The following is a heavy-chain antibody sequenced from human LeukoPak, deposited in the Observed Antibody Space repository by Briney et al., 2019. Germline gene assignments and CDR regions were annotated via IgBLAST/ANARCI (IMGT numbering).Heavy chain of an antibody. D-gene: IGHD3-22*01. J-gene: IGHJ4*02. CDR2: IKQDGSEK. CDR1: GFAFSSYW. CDR3: ARDRDDDYYDSSGSDY. V-gene: IGHV3-7*01. Sequence: GGSLRLSCAASGFAFSSYWMSWVRQAPGKGLEWVANIKQDGSEKYYVDSVKGRFTISRDNAKNSLYLQMNSLRAEDTAVYYCARDRDDDYYDSSGSDYWGQGTLVTVSS.